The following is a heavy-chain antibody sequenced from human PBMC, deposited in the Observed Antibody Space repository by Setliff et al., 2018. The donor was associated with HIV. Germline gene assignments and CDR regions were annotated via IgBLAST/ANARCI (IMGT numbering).Heavy chain of an antibody. CDR1: GYSISSGYY. CDR3: ARVPHRVVGTTTLLYHFDY. CDR2: IHHSGTT. V-gene: IGHV4-38-2*01. Sequence: KPSETLSLTCAVSGYSISSGYYWAWIRQSPGTGLDWIGSIHHSGTTYYNPSLKSRVTISVDTTTNQVSLQVNSVTAVDTAVYYCARVPHRVVGTTTLLYHFDYWGLGTLVTVSS. D-gene: IGHD1-26*01. J-gene: IGHJ4*02.